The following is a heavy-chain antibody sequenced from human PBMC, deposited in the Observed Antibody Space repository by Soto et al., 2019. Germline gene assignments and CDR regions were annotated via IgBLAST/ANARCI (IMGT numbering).Heavy chain of an antibody. D-gene: IGHD3-22*01. J-gene: IGHJ3*02. CDR1: GFTFSDHY. Sequence: GGSLRLSCAASGFTFSDHYVDWVRQAPGKGLEWVGRTRNKANSYTTEYAASVKGRFTISRDDSKNSLYLQMNSLKTEDTAVYYCARYYDSSGPDAFDIWGQGTMVTVSS. CDR3: ARYYDSSGPDAFDI. CDR2: TRNKANSYTT. V-gene: IGHV3-72*01.